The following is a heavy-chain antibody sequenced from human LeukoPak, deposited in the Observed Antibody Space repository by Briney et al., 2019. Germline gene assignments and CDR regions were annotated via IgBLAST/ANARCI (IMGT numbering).Heavy chain of an antibody. V-gene: IGHV1-8*01. J-gene: IGHJ4*02. CDR1: GYTCTSYD. CDR2: MNPNSRNT. D-gene: IGHD2-15*01. Sequence: ASVKVSCKASGYTCTSYDINWVRQATGQGLEWMGWMNPNSRNTGYAQKFQGRVTMTRNTSISTAYMELSSLRSEDTAVYYCARANIVVVVAATREPPDYWGQGTLVTVSS. CDR3: ARANIVVVVAATREPPDY.